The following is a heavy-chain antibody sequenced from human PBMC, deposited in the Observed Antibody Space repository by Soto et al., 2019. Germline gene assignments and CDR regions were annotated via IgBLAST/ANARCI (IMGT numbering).Heavy chain of an antibody. CDR2: IYYSGST. D-gene: IGHD3-3*01. CDR3: ARGGTYYDFWSGYRWFDP. CDR1: GGSISSGGYY. V-gene: IGHV4-31*03. J-gene: IGHJ5*02. Sequence: PSETLSLTCTVSGGSISSGGYYWSWIRQHPVKGLEWIGYIYYSGSTYYNPSLKSRVTISVDTSKNQFSLKLSSVTAADTAVYYCARGGTYYDFWSGYRWFDPWGQGTLVNVSS.